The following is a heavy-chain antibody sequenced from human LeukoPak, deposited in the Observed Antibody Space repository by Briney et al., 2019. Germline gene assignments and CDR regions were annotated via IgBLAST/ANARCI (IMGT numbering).Heavy chain of an antibody. CDR2: IYYSGST. J-gene: IGHJ4*02. D-gene: IGHD6-19*01. CDR3: ARAVASRRDFDY. CDR1: GGSIQSYY. Sequence: SETLSPIYTVWGGSIQSYYRSWIRQTPGKGLEWIGYIYYSGSTNYNPSLKSRVTISVDTSKNQFSLKLSSVTAADTAVYYCARAVASRRDFDYWGQGTLVTVSS. V-gene: IGHV4-59*08.